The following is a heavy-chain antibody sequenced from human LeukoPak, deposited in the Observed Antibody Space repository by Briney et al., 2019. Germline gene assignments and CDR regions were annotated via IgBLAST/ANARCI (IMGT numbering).Heavy chain of an antibody. J-gene: IGHJ4*02. Sequence: GGSLRLSCAASGLTFSDHYIDWVRQAPGKGLEWVGRARNRRNGYSTQYAASVKGRFTFSRDDSENTVYLQMNSLKTEDTAVYFCARIMRVDYGTYYFDYWGPGTLVTVSS. V-gene: IGHV3-72*01. CDR3: ARIMRVDYGTYYFDY. D-gene: IGHD4/OR15-4a*01. CDR2: ARNRRNGYST. CDR1: GLTFSDHY.